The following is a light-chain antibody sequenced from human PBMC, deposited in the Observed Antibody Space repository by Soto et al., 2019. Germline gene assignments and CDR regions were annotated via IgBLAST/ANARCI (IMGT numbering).Light chain of an antibody. V-gene: IGKV1-39*01. CDR2: AAS. J-gene: IGKJ4*01. CDR1: QSISSY. CDR3: QQSFSIPLT. Sequence: DMQMTQSPSSLSASVGDRVAITCRASQSISSYLNWYQQKPGKAPDLLIFAASSLQTGVPSRFSGSGSGTDFTLTISSLHPEDFATYFCQQSFSIPLTFGGGTKVQIK.